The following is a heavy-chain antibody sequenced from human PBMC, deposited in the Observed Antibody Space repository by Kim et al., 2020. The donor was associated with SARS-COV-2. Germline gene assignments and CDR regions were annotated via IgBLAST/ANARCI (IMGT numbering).Heavy chain of an antibody. D-gene: IGHD1-1*01. CDR3: ARVIENFNWYTSDF. J-gene: IGHJ4*02. Sequence: GGSLRLSCAESGFTFSNFGMHWVRQARGKGLEWVEVIWRDGSKAYYADSVTGRFTVSRDDSKDTLYLQMNSLRAEDTAIYYCARVIENFNWYTSDFWGQGTQVIVSS. CDR2: IWRDGSKA. CDR1: GFTFSNFG. V-gene: IGHV3-33*01.